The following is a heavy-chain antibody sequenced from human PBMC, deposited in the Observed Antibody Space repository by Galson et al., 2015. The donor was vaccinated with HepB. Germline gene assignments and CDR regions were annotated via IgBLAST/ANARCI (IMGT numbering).Heavy chain of an antibody. CDR2: ISYDGSNK. Sequence: SLRLSCAASGFTFRSHAMHWVRQAPGKGLEWVAVISYDGSNKYYPDSVRGRFTISRDNSKATLYLFMNSLRAEDTAVYYCARDGWSDSTSAESYFDYWGQGTLVTFSS. CDR3: ARDGWSDSTSAESYFDY. J-gene: IGHJ4*02. V-gene: IGHV3-30-3*01. D-gene: IGHD2-2*01. CDR1: GFTFRSHA.